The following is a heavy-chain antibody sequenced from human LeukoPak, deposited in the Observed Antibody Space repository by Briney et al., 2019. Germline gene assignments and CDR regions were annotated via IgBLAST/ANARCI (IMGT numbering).Heavy chain of an antibody. J-gene: IGHJ5*02. CDR3: ARAGEDVVLVPTGGTPYNWFDP. V-gene: IGHV3-30*03. CDR2: ISYDGSNK. CDR1: GFTFSSYG. Sequence: GGSLRLSCAASGFTFSSYGMHWVRQAPGKGLEWVAVISYDGSNKYYADSVKCRFTISRDNSKNTLDLQMNGLRDEDTAVYYCARAGEDVVLVPTGGTPYNWFDPWGQGTLVTVSS. D-gene: IGHD2-2*01.